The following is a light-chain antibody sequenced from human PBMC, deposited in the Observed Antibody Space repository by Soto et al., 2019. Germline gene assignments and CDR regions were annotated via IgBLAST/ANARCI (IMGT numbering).Light chain of an antibody. V-gene: IGKV3-11*01. CDR1: QSVSSY. Sequence: EIVLKQSPTTLSLSPGERATLSCRASQSVSSYLAWYQQKPVQAPRLLIYDASNRATGIPARFSGSGAGTDFTLTISSLEPEDFAVYYCQQRSNWPPTITFGQGTRREFK. CDR3: QQRSNWPPTIT. J-gene: IGKJ5*01. CDR2: DAS.